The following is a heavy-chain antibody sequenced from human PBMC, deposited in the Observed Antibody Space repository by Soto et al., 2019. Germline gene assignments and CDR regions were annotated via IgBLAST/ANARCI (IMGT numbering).Heavy chain of an antibody. V-gene: IGHV1-8*01. J-gene: IGHJ5*02. CDR2: MNTNSGNT. D-gene: IGHD5-12*01. CDR3: ARRLKCLRRPVFDP. Sequence: QVQLVQSGAEVKKHGASVKVSCKASGYTFTSYDINWVRQATGQGLEWMGWMNTNSGNTGYAQKFQGRVTMTRNTSISTAYMELSSLRSEDTAVYYCARRLKCLRRPVFDPWGQGTLVTVSS. CDR1: GYTFTSYD.